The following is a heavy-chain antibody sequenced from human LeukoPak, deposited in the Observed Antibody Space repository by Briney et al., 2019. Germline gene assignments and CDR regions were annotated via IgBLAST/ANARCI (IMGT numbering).Heavy chain of an antibody. J-gene: IGHJ3*02. Sequence: ASVKVSCKASGYTFTSYAMNWVRQAPGQGLEWMGWINTNTGNPTYAQGFTGRFVFSLDTSVSTAYLQISSLKAEDTAVYYCARVIRRITIFGVARPDAFDTWGQGTMVTVSS. V-gene: IGHV7-4-1*02. CDR3: ARVIRRITIFGVARPDAFDT. D-gene: IGHD3-3*01. CDR1: GYTFTSYA. CDR2: INTNTGNP.